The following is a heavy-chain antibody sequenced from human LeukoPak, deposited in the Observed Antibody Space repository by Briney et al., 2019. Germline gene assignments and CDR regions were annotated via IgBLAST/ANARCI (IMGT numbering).Heavy chain of an antibody. CDR1: GYSIAHGFF. V-gene: IGHV4-38-2*02. CDR2: LYHSGTT. Sequence: PSETLSHTCTVSGYSIAHGFFWAWIRQPPGGGLEWIGSLYHSGTTYYNTSLKSRISTSVDTSKNQFSLKLRLVTAADTAVYYCARVEVPRDINDWYFDLWGRGTLVTVSS. D-gene: IGHD2-15*01. CDR3: ARVEVPRDINDWYFDL. J-gene: IGHJ2*01.